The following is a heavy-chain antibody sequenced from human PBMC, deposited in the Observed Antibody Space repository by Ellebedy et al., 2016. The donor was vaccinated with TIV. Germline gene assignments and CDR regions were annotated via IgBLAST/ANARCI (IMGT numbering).Heavy chain of an antibody. D-gene: IGHD3-10*01. Sequence: SETLSLXCTVSGASISSYYWSWIRQPAGKGLEWIGRIYTSGSTNYNPSLKSRVTMSVDTSKNQFSLKLSSVTAADTAVYYCARESLRGVIITLFDYWGQGTLVTVSS. J-gene: IGHJ4*02. CDR2: IYTSGST. CDR1: GASISSYY. CDR3: ARESLRGVIITLFDY. V-gene: IGHV4-4*07.